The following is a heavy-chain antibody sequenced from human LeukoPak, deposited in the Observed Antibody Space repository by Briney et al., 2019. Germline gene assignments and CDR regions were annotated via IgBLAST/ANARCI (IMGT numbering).Heavy chain of an antibody. V-gene: IGHV3-21*01. CDR1: GFTFSSYE. D-gene: IGHD1-26*01. J-gene: IGHJ6*03. CDR3: ARATWDPNYYYYMDV. CDR2: ISTSSSYI. Sequence: GGSLRLSCAASGFTFSSYEMNWVRQAPGKGLEWVSSISTSSSYIYYADSVKGRFTISRDNARNSLYLQMNSLRAEDTAVYYCARATWDPNYYYYMDVWGKGTTVTISS.